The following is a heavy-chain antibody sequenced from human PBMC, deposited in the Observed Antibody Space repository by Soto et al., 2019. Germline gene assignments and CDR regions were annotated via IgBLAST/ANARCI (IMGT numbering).Heavy chain of an antibody. CDR1: GFTFSSYA. CDR3: AISVFCSGGSCYSYYYYYYMDV. J-gene: IGHJ6*03. D-gene: IGHD2-15*01. CDR2: ISGSGGST. V-gene: IGHV3-23*01. Sequence: GGSLRLSCAASGFTFSSYAMSWVRQAPGKGLEWVSAISGSGGSTYYADSVKGRFTISRDNSKNTLYLQMNSLRAEDTAVYYCAISVFCSGGSCYSYYYYYYMDVWGKGTTVTVSS.